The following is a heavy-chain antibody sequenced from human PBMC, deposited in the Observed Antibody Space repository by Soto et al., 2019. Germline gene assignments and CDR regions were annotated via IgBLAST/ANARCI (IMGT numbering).Heavy chain of an antibody. D-gene: IGHD1-26*01. CDR3: TTIVLAPFDH. V-gene: IGHV3-15*01. CDR2: IKSKSDGETA. J-gene: IGHJ4*02. Sequence: PGGSLRLSCRTSGFTFTNAWMNWVRLTAGNGLEWVGRIKSKSDGETAEYAAPVKGRFIISRDDSTDTLYLEMNNLTSEDSAVYYCTTIVLAPFDHWGQGVLVTVSP. CDR1: GFTFTNAW.